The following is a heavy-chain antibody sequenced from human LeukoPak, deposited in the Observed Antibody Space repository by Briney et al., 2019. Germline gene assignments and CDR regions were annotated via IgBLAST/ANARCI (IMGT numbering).Heavy chain of an antibody. CDR3: ARQSSGYCYGWFDP. Sequence: SETLSLTCTVSGGSILDSTYYWAWIRQPPGKGLEWIATIFYTENTHYNPSLKSRVTMSVDTVKNQFSLNLNSVTAADTAVYYCARQSSGYCYGWFDPWGQGTLVTVSS. CDR2: IFYTENT. V-gene: IGHV4-39*01. CDR1: GGSILDSTYY. J-gene: IGHJ5*02. D-gene: IGHD3-22*01.